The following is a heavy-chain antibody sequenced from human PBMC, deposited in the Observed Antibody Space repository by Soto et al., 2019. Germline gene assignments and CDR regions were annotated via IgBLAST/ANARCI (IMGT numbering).Heavy chain of an antibody. D-gene: IGHD4-4*01. CDR2: INHSGST. CDR3: AREGMTTVTTPGFDP. Sequence: SSETLSLTCAVYGGSFSGYYWSWIRQPPGKGLEWIGEINHSGSTNYNPSLKSRVTISVDTSKNQFSLKLSSVTAADTAVYYCAREGMTTVTTPGFDPWGQGTLVTVS. V-gene: IGHV4-34*01. CDR1: GGSFSGYY. J-gene: IGHJ5*02.